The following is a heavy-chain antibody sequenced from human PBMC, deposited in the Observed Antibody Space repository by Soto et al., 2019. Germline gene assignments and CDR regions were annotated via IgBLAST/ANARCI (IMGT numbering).Heavy chain of an antibody. CDR2: ISGSGGST. V-gene: IGHV3-23*01. D-gene: IGHD3-3*01. J-gene: IGHJ6*02. Sequence: PGGSLRLSCAASGFTFSSYAMGWVRQAPGKGLEWVSAISGSGGSTYYADSVKGRFTISRDNSKNTLYLQMNSLRAEDTAVYYCAKWGWGGGNFGVVKLYYYYYGMDVWGQGTTVTVSS. CDR3: AKWGWGGGNFGVVKLYYYYYGMDV. CDR1: GFTFSSYA.